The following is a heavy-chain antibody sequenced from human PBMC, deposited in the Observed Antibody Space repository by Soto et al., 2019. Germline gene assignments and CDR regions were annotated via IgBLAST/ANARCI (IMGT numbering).Heavy chain of an antibody. Sequence: GASVKVSCKASGGTFSSYAISWVRQAPGQGLEWMGGIIPIFGTANYAQKFQGRVTITADESTSTAYMELSSLRSEDTAVYYCASEATYYYDSSGYFDYWGQGTLVTVSS. J-gene: IGHJ4*02. CDR1: GGTFSSYA. V-gene: IGHV1-69*13. CDR2: IIPIFGTA. D-gene: IGHD3-22*01. CDR3: ASEATYYYDSSGYFDY.